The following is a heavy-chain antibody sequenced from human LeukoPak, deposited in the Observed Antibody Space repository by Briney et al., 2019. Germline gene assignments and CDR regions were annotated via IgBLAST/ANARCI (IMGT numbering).Heavy chain of an antibody. CDR2: IYYSGST. V-gene: IGHV4-31*03. Sequence: PSETLSLTCTVSGGSISSGGYYWSWIRQHPGKGLEWIGYIYYSGSTYYNPSLKSRVTISVDTSKNQFSLKLSSVTAADTAVYYCARVSDYDYEWYFDFWGQGALVTVS. D-gene: IGHD5-12*01. CDR3: ARVSDYDYEWYFDF. J-gene: IGHJ4*02. CDR1: GGSISSGGYY.